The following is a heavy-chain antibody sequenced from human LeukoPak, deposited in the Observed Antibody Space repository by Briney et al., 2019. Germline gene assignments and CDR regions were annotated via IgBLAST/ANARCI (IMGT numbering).Heavy chain of an antibody. CDR2: INPSGGST. CDR3: ARDNSGSQIDP. CDR1: GYTFTSYY. V-gene: IGHV1-46*01. Sequence: ASVKVSCKASGYTFTSYYMHWVRQATGQGLEWMGIINPSGGSTSYAQKFQGRVTMTRDTSTSIVYMELSSLRSEDTAVYYCARDNSGSQIDPWGQGTLVTVSS. J-gene: IGHJ5*02. D-gene: IGHD1-26*01.